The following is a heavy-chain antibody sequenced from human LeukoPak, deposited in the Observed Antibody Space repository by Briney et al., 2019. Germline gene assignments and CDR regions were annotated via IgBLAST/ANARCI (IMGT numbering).Heavy chain of an antibody. Sequence: PGGSLRLSCAASGFTFSSYWMSWVGQAPGKGLEWVANIKQDGGEKNYVDAVKGRFSISRDNAKSSLYLQMNSVRADDTAVYFCARETVYGSRSYHPYWGQGTLVTVSS. CDR2: IKQDGGEK. J-gene: IGHJ4*02. CDR3: ARETVYGSRSYHPY. D-gene: IGHD3-10*01. CDR1: GFTFSSYW. V-gene: IGHV3-7*04.